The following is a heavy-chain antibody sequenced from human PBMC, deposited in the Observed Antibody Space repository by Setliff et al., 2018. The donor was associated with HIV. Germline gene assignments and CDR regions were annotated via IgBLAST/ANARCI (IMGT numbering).Heavy chain of an antibody. CDR1: GGSISSGGFY. D-gene: IGHD5-12*01. V-gene: IGHV4-39*01. CDR3: ARHFGWLPREIDY. Sequence: SETLSLTCTVTGGSISSGGFYWTWIRQHPGKGLEWIGYIYNTGSTYHSPSLKSRVTISVDTSKNQFSLKLSSVTAADTAVYYCARHFGWLPREIDYWGQGTLVTVSS. J-gene: IGHJ4*02. CDR2: IYNTGST.